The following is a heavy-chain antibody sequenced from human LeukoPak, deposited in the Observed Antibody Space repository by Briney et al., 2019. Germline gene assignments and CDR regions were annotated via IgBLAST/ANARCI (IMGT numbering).Heavy chain of an antibody. CDR3: ARVLSSRSSGRGYFDY. Sequence: GGSLGLSCAASGFTFSNYAIHWVRQAPGKGLEWVGVVSYDGNNKYYADSVKGRFTISRDNSKNTLYLQMNSLRAEDTAVYYCARVLSSRSSGRGYFDYWGQGSLVTVSS. D-gene: IGHD6-19*01. J-gene: IGHJ4*02. V-gene: IGHV3-30-3*01. CDR1: GFTFSNYA. CDR2: VSYDGNNK.